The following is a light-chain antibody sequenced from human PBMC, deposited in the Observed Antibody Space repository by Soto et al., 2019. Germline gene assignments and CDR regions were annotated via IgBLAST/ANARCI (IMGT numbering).Light chain of an antibody. CDR2: GAS. CDR1: QSVSSIY. V-gene: IGKV3-20*01. CDR3: QQYGRSSYT. Sequence: EIVLTQSPGTLSLSPGERVTLSCRASQSVSSIYLDWYQQKPGQAPRLLIYGASSRATGSPDRFSGSGSGTDFTLTISRLEPEDFAVYYCQQYGRSSYTFGQGTKLEIK. J-gene: IGKJ2*01.